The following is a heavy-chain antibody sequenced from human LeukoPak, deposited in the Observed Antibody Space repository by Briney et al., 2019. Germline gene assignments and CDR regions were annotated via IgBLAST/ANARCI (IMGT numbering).Heavy chain of an antibody. CDR1: GFTFSSYS. CDR2: VKSKNDGGST. D-gene: IGHD1-1*01. Sequence: PGGSLRLSCAASGFTFSSYSMNWVRQAPGKGLEWVGRVKSKNDGGSTDYAAPVKGRFFISRDDSRGTLSLEMNSLKIEDTAVYFCVGRPWNFDYWGQGTLVTVSS. J-gene: IGHJ4*02. CDR3: VGRPWNFDY. V-gene: IGHV3-15*01.